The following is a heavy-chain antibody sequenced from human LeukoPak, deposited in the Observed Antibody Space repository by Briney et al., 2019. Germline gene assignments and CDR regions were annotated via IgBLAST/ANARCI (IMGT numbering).Heavy chain of an antibody. V-gene: IGHV3-33*01. CDR2: IWSGGSKT. CDR3: ARAGGRVQLSHLGDY. D-gene: IGHD5-18*01. Sequence: PGGSLRLSCAASGFTFSSYGMHWVRLPPDKGLDWVAFIWSGGSKTYYTDSVKGRFTVSRDNSKNTLYLQMNSLRAEDTAVYYCARAGGRVQLSHLGDYWGQGTLVTVSS. J-gene: IGHJ4*02. CDR1: GFTFSSYG.